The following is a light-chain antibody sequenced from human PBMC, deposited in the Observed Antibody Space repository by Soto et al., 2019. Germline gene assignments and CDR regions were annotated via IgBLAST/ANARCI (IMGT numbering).Light chain of an antibody. Sequence: EIVLKQSPDTLSLSPGERATLSCRASQSVKNNYLAWYQQKPGQAPRFLIYDASSRATGIPDRFSGSGSGTDFTLTISRLEPEDFAVYYCRQYGSTPLTFGGGTKVDIK. CDR3: RQYGSTPLT. J-gene: IGKJ4*01. CDR1: QSVKNNY. V-gene: IGKV3-20*01. CDR2: DAS.